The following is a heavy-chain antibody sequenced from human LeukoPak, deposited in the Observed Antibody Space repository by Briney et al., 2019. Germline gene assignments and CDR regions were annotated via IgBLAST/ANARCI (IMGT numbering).Heavy chain of an antibody. CDR1: GGSISSSSYY. V-gene: IGHV4-39*07. Sequence: SETLSLTCTVSGGSISSSSYYWGWIRQPPGKGLEWIGSIYYSGSTYYNPSLKSRVTISVDTSKNQFSLKLSSVTAADTAVYYCARGVSSGWYTDSWFDPWGQGTLVTVSS. J-gene: IGHJ5*02. CDR2: IYYSGST. D-gene: IGHD6-19*01. CDR3: ARGVSSGWYTDSWFDP.